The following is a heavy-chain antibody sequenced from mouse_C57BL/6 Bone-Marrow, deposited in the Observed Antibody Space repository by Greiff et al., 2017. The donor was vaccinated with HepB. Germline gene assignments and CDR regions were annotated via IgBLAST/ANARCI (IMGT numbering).Heavy chain of an antibody. J-gene: IGHJ3*01. CDR1: GFSLTSYG. V-gene: IGHV2-6*01. CDR3: ASAAYDRFAY. Sequence: QVQLKESGPGLVAPSQSLAITCTVSGFSLTSYGVDWVRQSPGMGLEWLGLIWGVGSTNYNSALNSRLSINKDNSKSQVFFKMNSLQTDDTAMYYCASAAYDRFAYWRHGTLLTVSS. D-gene: IGHD2-12*01. CDR2: IWGVGST.